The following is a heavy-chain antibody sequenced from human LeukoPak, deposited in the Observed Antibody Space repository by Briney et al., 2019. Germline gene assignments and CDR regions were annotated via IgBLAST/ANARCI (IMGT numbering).Heavy chain of an antibody. D-gene: IGHD4-17*01. CDR2: MNPNSVNT. V-gene: IGHV1-8*01. CDR1: GYTFTSYH. CDR3: ARGRDYGDYELGY. J-gene: IGHJ4*02. Sequence: GASVKVSCKASGYTFTSYHINWVRQAAGQGLEWMGWMNPNSVNTGYAQKFQGRVTMTRNTSISTAYMELSSLRSEDTAVYYCARGRDYGDYELGYWGQGTLVTVSS.